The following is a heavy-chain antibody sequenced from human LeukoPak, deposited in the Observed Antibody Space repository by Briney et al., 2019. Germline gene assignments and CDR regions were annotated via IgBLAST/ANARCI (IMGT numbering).Heavy chain of an antibody. J-gene: IGHJ3*02. CDR2: IYYSGST. CDR3: ARAAYYDPLDPDAFDI. CDR1: GDSISSSSYF. D-gene: IGHD3-22*01. Sequence: SETLSLTCTVSGDSISSSSYFWGWIRQPPGKGLEWIGSIYYSGSTYYNPSLKSRVTISVDTSKNQFSLKLSSVTAADTAVYYCARAAYYDPLDPDAFDIWGQGTMVTVSS. V-gene: IGHV4-39*07.